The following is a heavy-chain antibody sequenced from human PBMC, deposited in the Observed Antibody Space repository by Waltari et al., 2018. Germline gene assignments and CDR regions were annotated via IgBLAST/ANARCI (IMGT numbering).Heavy chain of an antibody. J-gene: IGHJ4*02. CDR1: GLIISDYA. V-gene: IGHV3-73*01. D-gene: IGHD7-27*01. CDR2: IRSRFKGDAT. CDR3: IRPFEMGID. Sequence: EVQLVESGGALVQPGGSLQLSCAASGLIISDYAIDWVRQASGKGPEWVGRIRSRFKGDATAYGESVQGRFTISRDDSKNTVYLEMNSLKTDDTAVYYCIRPFEMGIDWGQGTLVTVSS.